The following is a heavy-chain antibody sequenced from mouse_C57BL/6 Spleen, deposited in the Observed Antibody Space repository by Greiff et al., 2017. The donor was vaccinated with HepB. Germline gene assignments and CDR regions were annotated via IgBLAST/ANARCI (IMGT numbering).Heavy chain of an antibody. Sequence: VQLQQPGAELVKPGASVKVSCKASGYTFTSYWMHWVKQRPGQGLEWIGRIHPSDSDTNYNQKFKGKATLPVDKSSSTAYMQLSSLTSEDSAVYYCALTPVVATPYAMDYWGQGTSVTVSS. CDR2: IHPSDSDT. CDR3: ALTPVVATPYAMDY. V-gene: IGHV1-74*01. D-gene: IGHD1-1*01. J-gene: IGHJ4*01. CDR1: GYTFTSYW.